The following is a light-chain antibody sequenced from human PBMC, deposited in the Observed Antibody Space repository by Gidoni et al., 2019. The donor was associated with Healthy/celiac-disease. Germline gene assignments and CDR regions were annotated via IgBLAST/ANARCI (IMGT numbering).Light chain of an antibody. CDR2: DAS. Sequence: EMVLTHSPATLSLSPGERATLSCRASQSVSIYLAWYQQKPGQAPRLLIYDASNRATGIPARFSGSGSGTDFTLTISSLEPEDFAVYYCQQRSNWLITFGQGTRLEIK. V-gene: IGKV3-11*01. CDR1: QSVSIY. CDR3: QQRSNWLIT. J-gene: IGKJ5*01.